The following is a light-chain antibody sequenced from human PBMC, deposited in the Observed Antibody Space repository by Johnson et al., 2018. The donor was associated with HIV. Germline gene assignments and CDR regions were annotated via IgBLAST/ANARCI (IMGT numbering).Light chain of an antibody. Sequence: QSVLTQPPSVSAAPGQKVTISCSGSSSNIGNNYVSWYQQLPGTAPKLLIYENNKRPSGITDRFSGSKSGTSATLGITGLQTGDEADYYCGTWDGSLSGYVIGTGTKVTVL. CDR3: GTWDGSLSGYV. V-gene: IGLV1-51*02. J-gene: IGLJ1*01. CDR1: SSNIGNNY. CDR2: ENN.